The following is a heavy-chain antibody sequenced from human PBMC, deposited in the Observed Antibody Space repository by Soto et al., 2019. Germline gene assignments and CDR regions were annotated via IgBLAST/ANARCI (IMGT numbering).Heavy chain of an antibody. Sequence: PGGSLRLSCAASGFTFSDYAMHWVRQAPGKGLEWVTVISYDGINKYYADSVKGRFTISRDNSKNTLYLQMNSLRAEDTAVYYCARPSVGYCISTSCPFDYWGQGTLVTVSS. CDR3: ARPSVGYCISTSCPFDY. CDR2: ISYDGINK. V-gene: IGHV3-30-3*01. CDR1: GFTFSDYA. D-gene: IGHD2-2*01. J-gene: IGHJ4*02.